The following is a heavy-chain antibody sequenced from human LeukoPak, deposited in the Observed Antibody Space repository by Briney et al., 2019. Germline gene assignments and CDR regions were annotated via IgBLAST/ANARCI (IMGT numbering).Heavy chain of an antibody. J-gene: IGHJ4*02. V-gene: IGHV1-2*02. CDR1: EYTFIGYY. CDR3: ARDRDGDSPYYFDY. D-gene: IGHD7-27*01. CDR2: INPNSGGT. Sequence: GASVKVSCKASEYTFIGYYLHWVRQAPGQGLEWMGWINPNSGGTNYAQKLQGRVTMTTDTSTSTAYMELRSLRSDDTAVYYCARDRDGDSPYYFDYWGQGTLVTVSS.